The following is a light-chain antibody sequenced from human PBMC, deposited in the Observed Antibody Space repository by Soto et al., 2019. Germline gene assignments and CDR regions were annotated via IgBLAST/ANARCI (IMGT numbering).Light chain of an antibody. CDR2: GAS. Sequence: EIVMTQSPATLSVSPGERATLSCRASQSVSSNLAWYQQKPGQAPRLLIYGASTRATGIPARFSGSGSGTAFTLNISSLQSSDFAVYYCQQYNNWPPYTFGKWTKLEIK. V-gene: IGKV3-15*01. CDR3: QQYNNWPPYT. J-gene: IGKJ2*01. CDR1: QSVSSN.